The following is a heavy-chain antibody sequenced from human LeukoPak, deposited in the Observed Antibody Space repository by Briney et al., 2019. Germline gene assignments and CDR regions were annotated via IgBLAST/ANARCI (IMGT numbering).Heavy chain of an antibody. CDR1: SDSISSSY. V-gene: IGHV4-59*01. CDR3: ARHRNFFDY. Sequence: KPSETLSLTCTVSSDSISSSYWSWIRQPPGKGLEWIGYIYYSGNTNYNPPLKSRVTISVDTSRNRFSLKLSSVTAADTAVYYCARHRNFFDYWGQGILVTVSS. D-gene: IGHD2/OR15-2a*01. J-gene: IGHJ4*02. CDR2: IYYSGNT.